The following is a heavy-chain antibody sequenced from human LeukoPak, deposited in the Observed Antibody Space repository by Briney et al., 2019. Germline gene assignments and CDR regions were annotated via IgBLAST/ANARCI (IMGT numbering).Heavy chain of an antibody. Sequence: PGGSLRLSCAASGFTFSSYSMNWVRQAPGKGLEWVSYISSSSSTIYYADSVKGRFTISRDNAKNSLYLQMSGLRAEDTAVYYCARESVRYYYGSGSYPDYWGQGTLVTVSS. CDR1: GFTFSSYS. D-gene: IGHD3-10*01. J-gene: IGHJ4*02. V-gene: IGHV3-48*01. CDR2: ISSSSSTI. CDR3: ARESVRYYYGSGSYPDY.